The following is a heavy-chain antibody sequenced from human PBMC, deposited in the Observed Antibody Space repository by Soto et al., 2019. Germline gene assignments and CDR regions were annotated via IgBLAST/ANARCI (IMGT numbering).Heavy chain of an antibody. J-gene: IGHJ3*01. CDR3: ARGAGCSNGLCNDGPFDF. D-gene: IGHD2-8*01. CDR2: IKEDGSEK. V-gene: IGHV3-7*01. CDR1: EFTFSDYY. Sequence: PGGSLRLSCAASEFTFSDYYMNWVRQAPGKGLGWVANIKEDGSEKNVVEPVKGQLPTSRDKAKXXXXXXXXXXXXXDTAVYYCARGAGCSNGLCNDGPFDFWVQGTMVTVSS.